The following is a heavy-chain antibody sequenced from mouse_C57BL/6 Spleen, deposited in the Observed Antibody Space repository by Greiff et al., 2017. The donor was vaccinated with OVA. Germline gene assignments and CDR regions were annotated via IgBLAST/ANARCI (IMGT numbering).Heavy chain of an antibody. Sequence: VHVKQSGAELVKPGASVKLSCTASGFNIKDYYMHWVKQRTEQGLEWIGRIDPEDGETKYAPKFQGKATITADTSSNTAYLQLSSLTSEDTAVYYCASITTVVAGDFDYWGQGTTLTVSS. CDR1: GFNIKDYY. D-gene: IGHD1-1*01. CDR3: ASITTVVAGDFDY. J-gene: IGHJ2*01. CDR2: IDPEDGET. V-gene: IGHV14-2*01.